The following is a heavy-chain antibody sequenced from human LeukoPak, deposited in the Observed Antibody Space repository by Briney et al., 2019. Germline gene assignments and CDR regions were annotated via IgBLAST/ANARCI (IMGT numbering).Heavy chain of an antibody. CDR1: GFTFSSYG. Sequence: GRSLRLSCAASGFTFSSYGMHWVRQAPGKGLEWVAVISYDGSDKYYADSVKGRFTISRDSSKNTLYLQMNSLRAEDTAVYYCAKASSGYYYDYWGQGTLVTVSS. D-gene: IGHD3-22*01. CDR2: ISYDGSDK. V-gene: IGHV3-30*18. CDR3: AKASSGYYYDY. J-gene: IGHJ4*02.